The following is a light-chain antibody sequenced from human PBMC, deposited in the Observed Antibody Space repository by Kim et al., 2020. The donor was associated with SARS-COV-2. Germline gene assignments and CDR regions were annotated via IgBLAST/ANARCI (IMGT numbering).Light chain of an antibody. CDR1: NIGSKS. Sequence: APGKTARITCGGNNIGSKSVHWYQQKPGQAPVLVIYYDSDRPSGIPERFSGSNSGNTATLTISRVEAGDEADYYCQVSDSSSDHPVFGGGTQLTVL. CDR2: YDS. J-gene: IGLJ3*02. CDR3: QVSDSSSDHPV. V-gene: IGLV3-21*04.